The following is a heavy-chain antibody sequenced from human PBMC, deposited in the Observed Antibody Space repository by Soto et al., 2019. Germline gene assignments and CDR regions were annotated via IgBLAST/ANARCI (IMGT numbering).Heavy chain of an antibody. CDR1: GGSISSGGYY. Sequence: QVQLQESGPGLVKPSQTLSLTCTVSGGSISSGGYYWSWIRQHPGKGLEWIGYIYYRGSTYYKPSLKSRVTISVDTSKNQFSLKLTSVTAADTAVYYCARSSTSANYFDYWGQGTLVTVSS. CDR2: IYYRGST. V-gene: IGHV4-31*03. CDR3: ARSSTSANYFDY. J-gene: IGHJ4*02. D-gene: IGHD2-2*01.